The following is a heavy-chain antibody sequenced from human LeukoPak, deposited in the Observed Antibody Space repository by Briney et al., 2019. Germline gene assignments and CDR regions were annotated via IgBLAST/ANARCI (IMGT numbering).Heavy chain of an antibody. J-gene: IGHJ4*02. V-gene: IGHV3-53*01. CDR2: IYSGGST. Sequence: GGSLRLSCAASGFTFSSYAMSWVRQAPGKGLEWVSVIYSGGSTYYADSVKGRFTISRDNSKNTLYLQMNSLRAEDTAVYYCARRGYSYGRNQNFDYWGQGTLVTVSS. CDR1: GFTFSSYA. D-gene: IGHD5-18*01. CDR3: ARRGYSYGRNQNFDY.